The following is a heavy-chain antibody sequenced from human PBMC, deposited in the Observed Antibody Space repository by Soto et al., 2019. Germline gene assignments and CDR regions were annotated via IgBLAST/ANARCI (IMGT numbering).Heavy chain of an antibody. Sequence: SVKVSCKASGGTFSSYTISWVRQAPGQGLEWMGRIIPILGIANYAQKFQGRVTITADKSTSTAYMELSSLRSEDTAVYYCARDVEYDGSGSGGDDAFDIWGQGTMVTVSS. V-gene: IGHV1-69*04. CDR2: IIPILGIA. CDR1: GGTFSSYT. CDR3: ARDVEYDGSGSGGDDAFDI. D-gene: IGHD3-22*01. J-gene: IGHJ3*02.